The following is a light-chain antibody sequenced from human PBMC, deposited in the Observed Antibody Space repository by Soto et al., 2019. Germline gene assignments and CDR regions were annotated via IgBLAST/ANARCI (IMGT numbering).Light chain of an antibody. V-gene: IGLV4-69*01. Sequence: QLVLTQSPSASASLGASVKLTCTLSSGHNTNAIAWHQQRPEKGPRFLMKLNSDGSHNRGGGIPDRFSGSSSGAERYLTISGLQSEDEADYYCQTWDTGMVFGGGTKLTVL. CDR1: SGHNTNA. CDR2: LNSDGSH. CDR3: QTWDTGMV. J-gene: IGLJ2*01.